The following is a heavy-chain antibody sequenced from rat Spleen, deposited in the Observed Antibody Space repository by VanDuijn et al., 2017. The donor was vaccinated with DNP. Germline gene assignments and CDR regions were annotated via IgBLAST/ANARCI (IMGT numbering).Heavy chain of an antibody. CDR2: IKAKSNNYAT. V-gene: IGHV6-8*01. J-gene: IGHJ2*01. D-gene: IGHD5-1*01. Sequence: EVQLVETGGSLVQPGKSLKLTCATSGFTFSNAWMHWVRQSPEKQLEWVAQIKAKSNNYATYYAESVKGRFTISRDDSKSSVYLQMNSLKEEDTAIYYCTWPGSSFAYWGQGVMVTVSS. CDR3: TWPGSSFAY. CDR1: GFTFSNAW.